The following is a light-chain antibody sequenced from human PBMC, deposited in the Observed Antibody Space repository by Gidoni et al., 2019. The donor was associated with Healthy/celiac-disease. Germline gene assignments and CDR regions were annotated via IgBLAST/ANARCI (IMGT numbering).Light chain of an antibody. V-gene: IGLV3-1*01. Sequence: SYELTQPPAVYVSPGQTASITCSGDKLGDKYACWYQQKPGQSPVLVIYQDSKRPSGIPERFSGSNSGNTATLTISGTQAMDAADYYCQAWDSSTAVFGGGTKLTVL. CDR1: KLGDKY. CDR3: QAWDSSTAV. CDR2: QDS. J-gene: IGLJ2*01.